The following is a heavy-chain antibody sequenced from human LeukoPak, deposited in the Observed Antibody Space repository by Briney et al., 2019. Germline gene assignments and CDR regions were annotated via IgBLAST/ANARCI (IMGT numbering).Heavy chain of an antibody. V-gene: IGHV3-74*01. J-gene: IGHJ3*02. Sequence: GGSLRLSCAASGFTFSNYWMHWVRQVPGRGLVWVSQINSDGSATDYADSVKGRFTISRDNAKNALYLQMDSLRVEDTAVYYCARDPTSQLLSENNGFDMWGQGTMVAVSS. D-gene: IGHD2-2*01. CDR1: GFTFSNYW. CDR2: INSDGSAT. CDR3: ARDPTSQLLSENNGFDM.